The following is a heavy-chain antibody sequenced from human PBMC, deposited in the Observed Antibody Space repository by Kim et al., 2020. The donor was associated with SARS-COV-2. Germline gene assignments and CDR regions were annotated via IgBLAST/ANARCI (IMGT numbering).Heavy chain of an antibody. CDR3: ARGFCESSPGALDH. V-gene: IGHV6-1*01. Sequence: SQTLSLTCAISGDSVSGNRVAWNWIRQSPSRGLEWLGRTYYRSKWFTNFAPSVKSRISINPDTSKNQFSLQLNSVTPEDTAVYYCARGFCESSPGALDHWGQGTLVTVSS. CDR1: GDSVSGNRVA. D-gene: IGHD3-3*01. CDR2: TYYRSKWFT. J-gene: IGHJ4*02.